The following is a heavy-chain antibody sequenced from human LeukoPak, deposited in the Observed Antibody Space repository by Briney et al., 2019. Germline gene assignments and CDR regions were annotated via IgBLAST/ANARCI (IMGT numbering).Heavy chain of an antibody. CDR3: ARGAGTTNLGNNWFDP. CDR2: IIPIFGTA. J-gene: IGHJ5*02. Sequence: ASVKVSCKASGGTFSSYAISWVRQAPGQGLEWMGGIIPIFGTANYAQKFQGRVTITADESTSTAYMELSSLRSEDTAVYYCARGAGTTNLGNNWFDPWGQGTLVTVSS. V-gene: IGHV1-69*13. CDR1: GGTFSSYA. D-gene: IGHD1-1*01.